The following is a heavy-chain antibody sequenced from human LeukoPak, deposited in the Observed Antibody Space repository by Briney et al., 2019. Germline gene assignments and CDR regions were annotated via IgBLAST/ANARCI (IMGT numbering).Heavy chain of an antibody. CDR2: ISGSGGSS. CDR1: RFTFSSYA. CDR3: SNGIYDKSY. V-gene: IGHV3-23*01. D-gene: IGHD2-8*01. J-gene: IGHJ4*02. Sequence: GGSLRLSCAASRFTFSSYAMSWVRQAPGKGLEWVSTISGSGGSSYFADSVKGRFTISRDNSKNTLYLQMNSLRVEDTAMYYCSNGIYDKSYWGQGTLVTVSS.